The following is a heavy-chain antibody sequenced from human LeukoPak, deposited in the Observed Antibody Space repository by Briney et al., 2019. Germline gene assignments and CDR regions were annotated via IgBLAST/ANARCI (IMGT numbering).Heavy chain of an antibody. CDR3: ARDSRFGESRPSNWFDP. V-gene: IGHV3-33*01. J-gene: IGHJ5*02. CDR2: IWDDGSNK. CDR1: GFTFSSHG. D-gene: IGHD3-10*01. Sequence: GSLRLSCAAFGFTFSSHGMQRVRQAPGKGLEWVGVIWDDGSNKYYADSVKGRFTISRDNSKNTLYLQMNSLRAEDTAVYYCARDSRFGESRPSNWFDPWGQGTLVTVSS.